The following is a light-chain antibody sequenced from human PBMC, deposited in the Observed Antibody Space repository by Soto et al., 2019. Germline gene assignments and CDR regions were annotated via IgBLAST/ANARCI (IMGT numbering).Light chain of an antibody. J-gene: IGLJ1*01. CDR2: DVS. Sequence: QSVLTQPASVSGSPGQSITISCTGTSSDVGAYSYVSWYQQHPGKAPKLIIYDVSDRPSGISNRFSGSKSDNTASLTISGLQADDEAEYYCSSYTSSTTYVFGTGTKVTVL. CDR3: SSYTSSTTYV. CDR1: SSDVGAYSY. V-gene: IGLV2-14*03.